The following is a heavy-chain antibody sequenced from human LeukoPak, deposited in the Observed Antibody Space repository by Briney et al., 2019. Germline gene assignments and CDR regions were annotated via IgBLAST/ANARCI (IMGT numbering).Heavy chain of an antibody. V-gene: IGHV4-34*01. J-gene: IGHJ4*02. D-gene: IGHD5-12*01. CDR3: ARCGGYDYLDDY. CDR1: GGSFSDYY. Sequence: SETLSLTCAVYGGSFSDYYWAWIRQSQGEGLEWIGEINNSGSTKYNPSLKSRVSISADTSKNQFSLKLSSVTAADTAVYYCARCGGYDYLDDYWGQGTLVTVSS. CDR2: INNSGST.